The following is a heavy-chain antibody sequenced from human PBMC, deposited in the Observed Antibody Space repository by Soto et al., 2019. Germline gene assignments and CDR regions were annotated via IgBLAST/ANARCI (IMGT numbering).Heavy chain of an antibody. CDR1: GWSFSGYY. J-gene: IGHJ4*02. Sequence: SETLSLTCAFYGWSFSGYYWSWIRQPPGKGLEWIGEINHSGSTNYNPSLKSRVTISVDTSKNQFSLKLSSVTAADTAVYYCARKLYGDYFDYWGQGTLVTVSS. D-gene: IGHD4-17*01. V-gene: IGHV4-34*01. CDR3: ARKLYGDYFDY. CDR2: INHSGST.